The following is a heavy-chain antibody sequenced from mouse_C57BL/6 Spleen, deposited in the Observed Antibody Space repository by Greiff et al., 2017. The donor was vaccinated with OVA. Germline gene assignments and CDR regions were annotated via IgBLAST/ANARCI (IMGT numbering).Heavy chain of an antibody. V-gene: IGHV1-75*01. CDR1: GYTFTDYY. CDR3: ASPLIYYYGSSYYFDY. CDR2: IFPGSGST. D-gene: IGHD1-1*01. Sequence: SGPELVEPGASVKISCKASGYTFTDYYINWVKQRPGQGLEWIGWIFPGSGSTYYNEKFKGKATLTVDKSSSTAYMLLSSLTSEDSAVYFCASPLIYYYGSSYYFDYWGQGTTLTVSS. J-gene: IGHJ2*01.